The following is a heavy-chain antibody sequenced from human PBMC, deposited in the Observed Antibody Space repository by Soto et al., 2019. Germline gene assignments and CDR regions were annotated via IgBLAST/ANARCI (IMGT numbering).Heavy chain of an antibody. CDR3: ARDRVMLTFGGASEEWGIDS. D-gene: IGHD3-16*01. J-gene: IGHJ4*02. V-gene: IGHV4-39*07. CDR1: GGSINNNYYY. CDR2: ISYSGTA. Sequence: PSETLSLTCTVSGGSINNNYYYWGWVRQPPGKGLEWIGSISYSGTAYYNPSLKSRVTQSIDTSRNQFSLKLASVTAADTAVYYCARDRVMLTFGGASEEWGIDSWGPGTLVTVSS.